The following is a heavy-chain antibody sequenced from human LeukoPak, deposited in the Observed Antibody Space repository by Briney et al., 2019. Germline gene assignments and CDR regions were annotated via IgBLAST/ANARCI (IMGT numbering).Heavy chain of an antibody. CDR2: ISYDGNNK. D-gene: IGHD7-27*01. CDR3: ARGGNWGYFDY. V-gene: IGHV3-30*04. CDR1: GFIFNMFP. Sequence: GGSLRLSCAASGFIFNMFPMHWVRQAPGKGLECVAVISYDGNNKYYADSVNGRFTISRDNSKNTLFLQMNSLRTEDTAIYHCARGGNWGYFDYWGQGTLVTVSS. J-gene: IGHJ4*02.